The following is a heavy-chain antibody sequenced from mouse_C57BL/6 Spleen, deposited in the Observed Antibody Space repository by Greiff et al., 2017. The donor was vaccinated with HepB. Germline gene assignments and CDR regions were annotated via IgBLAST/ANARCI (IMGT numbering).Heavy chain of an antibody. D-gene: IGHD2-1*01. J-gene: IGHJ3*01. V-gene: IGHV3-6*01. CDR1: GYSITSGYY. CDR2: ISYDGSN. Sequence: VQLKESGPGLVKPSQSLSLTCSVTGYSITSGYYWNWIRQFPGNKLEWMGYISYDGSNNYNPSLKNRISITRDTSKNQFFLKLNSVTTEDTATYYCARVGIYYSFAYWGQGTLVTVSA. CDR3: ARVGIYYSFAY.